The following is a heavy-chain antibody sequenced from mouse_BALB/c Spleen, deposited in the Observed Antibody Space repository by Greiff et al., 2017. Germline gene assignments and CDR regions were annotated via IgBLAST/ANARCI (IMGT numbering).Heavy chain of an antibody. CDR2: IWGDGST. CDR1: GFSLTGYG. J-gene: IGHJ4*01. D-gene: IGHD2-4*01. Sequence: QVQLQQSGPGLVAPSQSLSITCTVSGFSLTGYGVNWVRQPPGKGLEWLGMIWGDGSTDYNSALKSRLSISKDNSKSQVFLKMNSLQTDDTARYYCAREGSTMITTDAMDYWGQGTSVTVSS. CDR3: AREGSTMITTDAMDY. V-gene: IGHV2-6-7*01.